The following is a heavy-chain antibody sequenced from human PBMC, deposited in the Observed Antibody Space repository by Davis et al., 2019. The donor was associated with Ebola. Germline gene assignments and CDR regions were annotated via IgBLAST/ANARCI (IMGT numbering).Heavy chain of an antibody. D-gene: IGHD6-13*01. CDR1: GYTFTGYY. CDR3: ASWTLSFSSSWYEYYYYGMDV. V-gene: IGHV1-46*01. CDR2: INPSGGST. J-gene: IGHJ6*02. Sequence: AASVKVSCKASGYTFTGYYMHWVRQAPGQGLEWMGIINPSGGSTSYAQKFQGRVTMTRDTSTSTVYMELSSLRSEDTAVYYCASWTLSFSSSWYEYYYYGMDVWGQGTTVTVSS.